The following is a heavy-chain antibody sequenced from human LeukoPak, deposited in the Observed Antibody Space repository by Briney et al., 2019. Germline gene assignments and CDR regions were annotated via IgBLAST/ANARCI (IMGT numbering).Heavy chain of an antibody. D-gene: IGHD3-10*01. CDR1: GFTFSSYA. CDR3: AKAKLLWFGESQYYFDY. J-gene: IGHJ4*02. Sequence: GGSLRLSCAASGFTFSSYAMSWVRQAPGKGLEWVSAISGSGGSTYYADSVKGRFTISRDNSKNTLYLQMNSLRAGDTAVYYCAKAKLLWFGESQYYFDYWGQGTLVTVSS. V-gene: IGHV3-23*01. CDR2: ISGSGGST.